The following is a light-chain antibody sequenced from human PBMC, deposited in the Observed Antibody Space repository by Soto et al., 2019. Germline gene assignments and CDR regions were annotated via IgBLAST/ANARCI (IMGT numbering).Light chain of an antibody. CDR2: DAS. CDR3: QQRGNSWT. CDR1: QSVSSF. V-gene: IGKV3-11*01. Sequence: EIEVTQSPSTLSLSLGERATLSCRASQSVSSFFAWYQQKPGQSPRLLIYDASNRASGIPARFTGSGSGTDFTLTISSVEPEDSAVYYCQQRGNSWTFGQGTKVDIK. J-gene: IGKJ1*01.